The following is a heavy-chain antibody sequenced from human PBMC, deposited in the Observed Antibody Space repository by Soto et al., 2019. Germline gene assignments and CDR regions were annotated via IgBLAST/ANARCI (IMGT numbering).Heavy chain of an antibody. J-gene: IGHJ4*02. CDR3: ARDRRAGGNYGLYSDF. CDR2: SSATGAGT. V-gene: IGHV3-23*01. D-gene: IGHD1-7*01. CDR1: GFTFSSYG. Sequence: EVQLLESGGGLVQPGGSLRLSCAASGFTFSSYGMTWVRQAPGKGLEWVSFSSATGAGTYYADSVKGRFTISRANSKNTLYLQMTSLRAGDTAVYYCARDRRAGGNYGLYSDFWGQGALVIVSS.